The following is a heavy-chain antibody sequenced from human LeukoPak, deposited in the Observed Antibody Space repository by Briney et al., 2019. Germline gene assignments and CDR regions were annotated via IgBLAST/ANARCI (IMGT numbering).Heavy chain of an antibody. CDR2: IYYSGST. V-gene: IGHV4-59*08. Sequence: PSETLSLTCTVSGGSISTYYWSWIRQPPGKGLEWIGYIYYSGSTNYNPSLESRVTMSVDTSKNQFSLKLSSVTAADTAVYYCARLPADSSGYYTTDYWGQGTLVTVSS. CDR3: ARLPADSSGYYTTDY. J-gene: IGHJ4*02. D-gene: IGHD3-22*01. CDR1: GGSISTYY.